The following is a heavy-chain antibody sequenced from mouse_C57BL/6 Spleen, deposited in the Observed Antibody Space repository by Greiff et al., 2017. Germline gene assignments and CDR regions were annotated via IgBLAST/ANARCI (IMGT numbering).Heavy chain of an antibody. D-gene: IGHD2-12*01. CDR3: AREDGSYSSFDY. V-gene: IGHV3-6*01. J-gene: IGHJ2*01. CDR2: ISYDGSN. Sequence: EVQLQQSGPGLVKPSQSLSLTCSVTGYSITSGYYWNWIRQFPGNKLEWMGYISYDGSNNYNPSLKNRISITRDTSKNQFFLKLNSVTTEDTATYYCAREDGSYSSFDYWGQGTTLTVSS. CDR1: GYSITSGYY.